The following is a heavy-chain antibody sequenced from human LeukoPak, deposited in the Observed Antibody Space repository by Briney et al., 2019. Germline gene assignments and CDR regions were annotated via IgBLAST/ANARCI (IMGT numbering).Heavy chain of an antibody. D-gene: IGHD6-19*01. CDR2: ISGSGDST. J-gene: IGHJ4*02. Sequence: GGSLRLSCAAPGFTFSSYSMNWVRQAPGKGLEWVSGISGSGDSTYYADSVKGRFTISRDNSKNTLYLQMNSLRVEDTAAYYCAKVRAPSGWFNSDYWGQGTLVTVSS. V-gene: IGHV3-23*01. CDR3: AKVRAPSGWFNSDY. CDR1: GFTFSSYS.